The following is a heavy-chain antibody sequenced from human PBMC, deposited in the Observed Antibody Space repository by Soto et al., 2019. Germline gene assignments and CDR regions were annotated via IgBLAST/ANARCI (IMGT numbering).Heavy chain of an antibody. V-gene: IGHV1-8*01. CDR2: MNPGSGDT. CDR1: GYSFTNND. Sequence: AVKVSCKASGYSFTNNDVSWVRQATGQGLEWMGWMNPGSGDTGYAQKFQGRVTMTRDISIATAYMELSSLRSDDTAIYYCARMETFGSLNWFDPWGQGTLVTVSS. CDR3: ARMETFGSLNWFDP. J-gene: IGHJ5*02. D-gene: IGHD3-16*01.